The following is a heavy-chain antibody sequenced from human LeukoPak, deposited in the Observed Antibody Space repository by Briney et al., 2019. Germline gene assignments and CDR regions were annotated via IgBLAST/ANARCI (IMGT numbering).Heavy chain of an antibody. Sequence: PGGSLRLSCAASGFTLSSYSMNWVRQAPGKGLEWVSSISTSSSYIYYADSVKGRFAISRDNAKKSLYLQMNSLRAEDTAVYYCAKDPLYYGSGSYSYFDYWGQGTLVTVSS. CDR2: ISTSSSYI. CDR1: GFTLSSYS. J-gene: IGHJ4*02. CDR3: AKDPLYYGSGSYSYFDY. V-gene: IGHV3-21*01. D-gene: IGHD3-10*01.